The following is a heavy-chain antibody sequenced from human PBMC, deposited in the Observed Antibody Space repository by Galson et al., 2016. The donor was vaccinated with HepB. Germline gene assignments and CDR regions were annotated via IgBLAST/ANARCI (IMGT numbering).Heavy chain of an antibody. J-gene: IGHJ6*02. CDR2: IIPMFDTT. CDR1: GGTFSTYA. CDR3: AGAGVVPAATYYYYFGMDV. D-gene: IGHD2-2*01. Sequence: SVKVSCKASGGTFSTYAISWVRQAPGQGLEWMGGIIPMFDTTKYAQKFQGRVTITADESTSTAYMELSSLRSEDTAVFYCAGAGVVPAATYYYYFGMDVWGQGTTVTVSS. V-gene: IGHV1-69*13.